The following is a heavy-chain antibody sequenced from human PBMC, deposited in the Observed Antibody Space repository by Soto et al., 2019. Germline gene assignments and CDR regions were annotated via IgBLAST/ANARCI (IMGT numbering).Heavy chain of an antibody. CDR1: GGTFSSYA. V-gene: IGHV1-69*06. CDR3: ARERKAPGGRFLEWLSSYYYGMDV. Sequence: QVQLVQSGAEVKKPGSSVKVSCKASGGTFSSYAISWVRQAPGQGLEWMGGIIPIFGTANYAQKFQGRVTITADKSTSTAYMELSSLRSEDTAVYYCARERKAPGGRFLEWLSSYYYGMDVWGQGTTVTVSS. J-gene: IGHJ6*02. CDR2: IIPIFGTA. D-gene: IGHD3-3*01.